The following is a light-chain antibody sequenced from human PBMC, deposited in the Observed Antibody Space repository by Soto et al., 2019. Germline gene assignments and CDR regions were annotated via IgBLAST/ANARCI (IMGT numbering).Light chain of an antibody. V-gene: IGKV1-5*03. Sequence: DIQMTQSPSTLSASVGDRVTITCRASQSISTWLAWYQHKPGKAPKLLIYQASNLEGGVPSRFSGSGSGTEFTLTISSLQPDDVATYYCQQYNIYSRTFGQGTKVETK. CDR2: QAS. CDR3: QQYNIYSRT. J-gene: IGKJ1*01. CDR1: QSISTW.